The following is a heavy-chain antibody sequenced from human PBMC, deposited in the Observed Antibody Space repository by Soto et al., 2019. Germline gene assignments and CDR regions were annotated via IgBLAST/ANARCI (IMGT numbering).Heavy chain of an antibody. CDR2: IIPIFGTA. Sequence: QVQLVQSGAEVKKPGSSVKVSCKASGGTFSSYAISWVRQAPGQGLEWMGGIIPIFGTANYAQKFQGRVTIAADESTRTAYMELSSRRSEDTAVYYCARGVVGSVNTLSGAWGQGTLVTVSS. CDR1: GGTFSSYA. CDR3: ARGVVGSVNTLSGA. J-gene: IGHJ5*02. D-gene: IGHD4-17*01. V-gene: IGHV1-69*12.